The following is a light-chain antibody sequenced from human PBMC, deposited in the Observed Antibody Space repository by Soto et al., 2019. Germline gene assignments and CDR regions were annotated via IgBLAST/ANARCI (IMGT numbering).Light chain of an antibody. CDR1: QSVSSN. Sequence: EIVMTQSPATLAVSPGERAALSCRVSQSVSSNFAWYQQKPGQAPRLLIYGASSRATGTPARFSGSGSGTEFTLTISSLQSEDFAVYYCQQYNNWPYTFGLGTKLEMK. J-gene: IGKJ2*01. CDR2: GAS. V-gene: IGKV3-15*01. CDR3: QQYNNWPYT.